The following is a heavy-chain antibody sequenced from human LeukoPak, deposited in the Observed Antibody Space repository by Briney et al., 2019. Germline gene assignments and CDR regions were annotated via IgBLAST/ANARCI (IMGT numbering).Heavy chain of an antibody. CDR3: ARGKTAPSGVFDY. Sequence: PGGSLRLSCAASGSTFSSYWMSWVRQAPGKGLEWVANIKQDGSEKYYVDSVKGRFTIPRDNAKNSLYLQMNSLRAEDTAVYYCARGKTAPSGVFDYWGQGTLVTVSS. J-gene: IGHJ4*02. CDR1: GSTFSSYW. D-gene: IGHD3-10*01. V-gene: IGHV3-7*01. CDR2: IKQDGSEK.